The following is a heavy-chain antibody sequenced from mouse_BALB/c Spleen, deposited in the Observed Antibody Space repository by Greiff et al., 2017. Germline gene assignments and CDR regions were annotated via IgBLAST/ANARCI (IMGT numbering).Heavy chain of an antibody. CDR3: ARYYYYGSSYGFDY. V-gene: IGHV3-8*02. D-gene: IGHD1-1*01. CDR2: ISYSGST. J-gene: IGHJ2*01. CDR1: GDSITSGY. Sequence: VQLKQSGPSLVKPSQTLSLTCSVTGDSITSGYWNWIRKFPGNKLEYMGYISYSGSTYYNPSLKSRISITRDTSKNQYYLQLNSVTTEDTATYYCARYYYYGSSYGFDYWGQGTTLTVSS.